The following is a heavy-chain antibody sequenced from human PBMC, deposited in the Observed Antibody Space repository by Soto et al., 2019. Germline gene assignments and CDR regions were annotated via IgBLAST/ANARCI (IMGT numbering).Heavy chain of an antibody. CDR3: ARETYYYDSSGYSAGGFDY. D-gene: IGHD3-22*01. Sequence: QVQLVESGGGVVQPGRSLRLSCAASGFTFSSYGMHWVRQAPGKGLEWVAVIWYDGSNKYYADSVKGRFTISRDNSKNTLYLQMNSLRAEDTAVYYCARETYYYDSSGYSAGGFDYWGQGTLVTVSS. V-gene: IGHV3-33*01. CDR1: GFTFSSYG. CDR2: IWYDGSNK. J-gene: IGHJ4*02.